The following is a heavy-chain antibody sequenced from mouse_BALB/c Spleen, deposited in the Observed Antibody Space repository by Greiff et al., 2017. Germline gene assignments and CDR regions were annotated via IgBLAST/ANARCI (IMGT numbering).Heavy chain of an antibody. CDR1: GYTFTSYW. CDR3: AREHYGSSYYAMDY. V-gene: IGHV1-87*01. CDR2: IYPGDGDT. Sequence: QVQLQQSGAELARPGASVKLSCKASGYTFTSYWMQWVKQRPGQGLEWIGAIYPGDGDTRYTQKFKGKATMTADKSSSTAYMQLSSLASEDSAVYYCAREHYGSSYYAMDYWGQGTSVTVSS. J-gene: IGHJ4*01. D-gene: IGHD1-1*01.